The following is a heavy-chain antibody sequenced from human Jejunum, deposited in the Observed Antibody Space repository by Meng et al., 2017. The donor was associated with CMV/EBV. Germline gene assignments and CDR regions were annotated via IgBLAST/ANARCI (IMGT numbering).Heavy chain of an antibody. D-gene: IGHD3-22*01. Sequence: VQIGFQLKKPGASVKVSCKASGYTSINYAINWVRQAPGQGLEWMGWINTHTGNPTDGQGFTGRFVLSSDTSVSTANLQISSLKAEDTAAYYCARGGPYPDSSGFHWYFDLWGRGTLVTVSS. V-gene: IGHV7-4-1*02. J-gene: IGHJ2*01. CDR3: ARGGPYPDSSGFHWYFDL. CDR2: INTHTGNP. CDR1: GYTSINYA.